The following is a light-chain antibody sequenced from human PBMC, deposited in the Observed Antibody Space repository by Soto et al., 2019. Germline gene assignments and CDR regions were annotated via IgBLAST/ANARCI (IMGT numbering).Light chain of an antibody. CDR1: ESLLHSNGYNY. CDR3: MQVLQTPPT. CDR2: CGS. Sequence: DIVMTQSPLSLPVTPGEPASISCRSSESLLHSNGYNYLDWYLQQPGQSPQLLIYCGSNRASGVPDRFSGSGSGTDFTLKINRVEADDVGVYFCMQVLQTPPTFYQG. V-gene: IGKV2-28*01. J-gene: IGKJ1*01.